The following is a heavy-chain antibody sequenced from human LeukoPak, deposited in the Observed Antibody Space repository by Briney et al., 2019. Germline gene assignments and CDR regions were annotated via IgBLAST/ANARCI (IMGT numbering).Heavy chain of an antibody. V-gene: IGHV4-59*08. D-gene: IGHD5-24*01. CDR3: ARQPHYGYNSRLEY. CDR2: IYDSGSN. CDR1: GGSISGSY. Sequence: SETLSLTCTVSGGSISGSYWSWLRQPPGQGLGSIGYIYDSGSNNKNPSLRSRVTLPVDTSKNQFSLKLTSVTAADTAVYFCARQPHYGYNSRLEYWGQGILVTVSS. J-gene: IGHJ4*02.